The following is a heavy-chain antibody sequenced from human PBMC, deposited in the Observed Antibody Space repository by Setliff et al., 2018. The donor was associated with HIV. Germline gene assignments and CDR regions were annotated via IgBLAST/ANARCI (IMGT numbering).Heavy chain of an antibody. CDR1: GFTFSTYP. D-gene: IGHD5-18*01. V-gene: IGHV3-33*08. CDR2: IWHDGSHH. Sequence: GSLRLSCVASGFTFSTYPMHWVRQAPGRGPEWVATIWHDGSHHYGADSVRDRFTISRDTSMNGVYLQMNNLRVEDTAIYYCARVGVDTALFDWGQGTLVTVS. J-gene: IGHJ4*02. CDR3: ARVGVDTALFD.